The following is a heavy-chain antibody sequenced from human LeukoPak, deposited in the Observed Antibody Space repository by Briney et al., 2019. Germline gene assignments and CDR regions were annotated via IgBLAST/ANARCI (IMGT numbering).Heavy chain of an antibody. CDR1: GFRFSDAW. V-gene: IGHV3-15*01. CDR3: ITNRLRRP. Sequence: GGSLRLSCAGSGFRFSDAWMSWVRQAPGKGLEWVGRIKRETDGSTIHYATPMKGRFTISRDDSKNTLYLHMNSLKMEDTAVYYCITNRLRRPGGQGTLVTVSS. D-gene: IGHD4-17*01. J-gene: IGHJ4*02. CDR2: IKRETDGSTI.